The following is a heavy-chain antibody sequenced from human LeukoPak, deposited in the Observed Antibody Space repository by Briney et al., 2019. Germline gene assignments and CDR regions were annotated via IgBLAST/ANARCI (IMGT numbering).Heavy chain of an antibody. J-gene: IGHJ4*02. CDR1: GGTFSSYA. V-gene: IGHV1-69*05. Sequence: SVKVSCKASGGTFSSYAISWVRQAPGQGLEWMGGIIPIFGTANYAQKFQGRVTITTDESTSTAYMELSSLRSEDTAVYYCARTSTGTTSFDYWGQGTLVTVSS. CDR3: ARTSTGTTSFDY. CDR2: IIPIFGTA. D-gene: IGHD1-7*01.